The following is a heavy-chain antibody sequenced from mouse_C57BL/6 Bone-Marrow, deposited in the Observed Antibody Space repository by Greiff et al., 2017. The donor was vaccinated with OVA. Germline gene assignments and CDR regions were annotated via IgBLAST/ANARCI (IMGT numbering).Heavy chain of an antibody. Sequence: EVKVVESGGGLVKPGGSLKSPCAASGLPFRDYEMPWVRQAPEKGLEWVAYISSGSSTIYYEDTVKGRFTISRDNAKNTLFLQMTSLRSEDTAMYYCARGVYDYYAMDYWGQGTSVTVSS. CDR1: GLPFRDYE. V-gene: IGHV5-17*01. CDR2: ISSGSSTI. CDR3: ARGVYDYYAMDY. D-gene: IGHD2-3*01. J-gene: IGHJ4*01.